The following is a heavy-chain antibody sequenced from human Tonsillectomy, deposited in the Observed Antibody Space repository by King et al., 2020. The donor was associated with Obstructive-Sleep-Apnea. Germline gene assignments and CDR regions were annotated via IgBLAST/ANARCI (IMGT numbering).Heavy chain of an antibody. CDR2: VSAYNGNT. V-gene: IGHV1-18*04. D-gene: IGHD3-3*01. CDR3: ARGADTLYDFRNGYHNYAVDV. Sequence: QLVQSGGEVKKPGASVRISCKASGYTFTSYGFNWVRQAPGQGLEWMWSVSAYNGNTKYAQNFQGRVAMTTDTSQRTAYMELSSLGSDDTALYYCARGADTLYDFRNGYHNYAVDVWGQGTTVTVSS. J-gene: IGHJ6*02. CDR1: GYTFTSYG.